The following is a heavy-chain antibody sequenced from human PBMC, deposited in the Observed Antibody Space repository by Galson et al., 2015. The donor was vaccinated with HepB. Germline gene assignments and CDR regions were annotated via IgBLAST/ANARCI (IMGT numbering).Heavy chain of an antibody. CDR1: GGSISSSSYY. CDR3: ARVPYYYDSSGFDDY. CDR2: IYYSGST. Sequence: SLTCTVSGGSISSSSYYWGWIRQPPGKGLEWIGSIYYSGSTYYNPSLKSRVTISVDTSKNQFSLKLSSVTAADTAVYYCARVPYYYDSSGFDDYWGQGTLVTVSS. D-gene: IGHD3-22*01. V-gene: IGHV4-39*07. J-gene: IGHJ4*02.